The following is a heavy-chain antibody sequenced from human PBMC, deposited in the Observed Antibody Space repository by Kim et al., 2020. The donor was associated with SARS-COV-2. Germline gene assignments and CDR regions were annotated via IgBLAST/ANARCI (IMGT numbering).Heavy chain of an antibody. CDR2: IYTSGST. CDR3: ARDRQKDSSGYYPNSYFDY. D-gene: IGHD3-22*01. CDR1: GGSISSGSYY. J-gene: IGHJ4*02. V-gene: IGHV4-61*02. Sequence: SETLSLTCTVSGGSISSGSYYWSWIRQPAGKGLEWIGRIYTSGSTNYNPSLKSRVTISVDTSKNQFSLKLSSVTAADTAVYYCARDRQKDSSGYYPNSYFDYWGQGTLVTVSS.